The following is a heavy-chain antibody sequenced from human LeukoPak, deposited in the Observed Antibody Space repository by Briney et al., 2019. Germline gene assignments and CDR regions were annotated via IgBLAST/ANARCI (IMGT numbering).Heavy chain of an antibody. J-gene: IGHJ4*02. D-gene: IGHD4-11*01. Sequence: GGSLGLSCAASGFTVSSSYMTWVRQSPGRGLEWVANIKQDESEKYYVDAVKGRFTISRDNARASLYLHMNSLRVEDSAVYFCARWGYVYSNGWYYIDYWGQGTLVTVSS. CDR2: IKQDESEK. CDR1: GFTVSSSY. CDR3: ARWGYVYSNGWYYIDY. V-gene: IGHV3-7*01.